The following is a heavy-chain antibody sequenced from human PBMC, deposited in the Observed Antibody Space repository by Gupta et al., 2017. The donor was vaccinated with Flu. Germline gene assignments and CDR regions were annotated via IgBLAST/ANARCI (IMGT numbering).Heavy chain of an antibody. D-gene: IGHD6-13*01. V-gene: IGHV1-69*01. CDR3: AGSPPYSSSWYPH. Sequence: QVQLVQSGAEVKKPGSSLKVSCKASGGTFNSYAINWVRQAPGQGLEWVGGIIPVSTAVRFGQQFQGRVTITADESTSTAYMELNSLRSEDTAVYFCAGSPPYSSSWYPHWGQGTLVIVSS. CDR1: GGTFNSYA. J-gene: IGHJ4*02. CDR2: IIPVSTAV.